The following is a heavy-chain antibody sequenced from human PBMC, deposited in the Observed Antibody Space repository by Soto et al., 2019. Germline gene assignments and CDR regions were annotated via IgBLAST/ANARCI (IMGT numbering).Heavy chain of an antibody. CDR1: GYRFTDNW. CDR2: IFPGDFDT. CDR3: ARLEGQWLVPYFFDY. V-gene: IGHV5-51*01. D-gene: IGHD6-19*01. J-gene: IGHJ4*02. Sequence: XESLKISCQVSGYRFTDNWIGWVRQMPGKGLEWMGIIFPGDFDTRYSPSFQGQVTISADKSFTTVYLQWNSLEASDTAMYYCARLEGQWLVPYFFDYWGQGTLVTVSS.